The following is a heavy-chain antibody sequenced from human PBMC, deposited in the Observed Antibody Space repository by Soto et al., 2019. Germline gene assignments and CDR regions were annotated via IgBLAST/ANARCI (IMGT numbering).Heavy chain of an antibody. CDR3: ARDRYYSFDS. Sequence: EVQLVESGGGLVQPGGSLRLSCAASGFTFSSYSMNWVRQAPGKGLEWVSYISSSSSMMFYADSVKGRFTISRDNAKNSRYPKMNSLRDEDTAVYYWARDRYYSFDSWGQGTLVTVSS. CDR1: GFTFSSYS. D-gene: IGHD1-20*01. V-gene: IGHV3-48*02. CDR2: ISSSSSMM. J-gene: IGHJ4*02.